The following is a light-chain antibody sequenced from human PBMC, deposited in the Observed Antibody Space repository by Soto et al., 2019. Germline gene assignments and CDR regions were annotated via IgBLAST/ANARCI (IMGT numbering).Light chain of an antibody. V-gene: IGKV3-20*01. CDR2: GAS. CDR1: QSVTRSF. Sequence: EIVLTQSPGTLSLSPGERATVSCRASQSVTRSFLAWYQLKPGQAPRLLIYGASSRATGIPDRFSGSGSGTDITLTISRLESEDFAVYYCHQYGSSPQAFGPGTKVDIK. CDR3: HQYGSSPQA. J-gene: IGKJ3*01.